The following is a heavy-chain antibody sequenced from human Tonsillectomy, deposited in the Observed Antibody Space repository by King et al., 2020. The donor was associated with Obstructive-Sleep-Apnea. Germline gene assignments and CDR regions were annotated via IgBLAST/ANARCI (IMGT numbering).Heavy chain of an antibody. D-gene: IGHD2/OR15-2a*01. V-gene: IGHV3-48*04. CDR1: GFTFSSYS. J-gene: IGHJ4*02. CDR2: ISSSSSTI. CDR3: ARDRALLSFDY. Sequence: VQLVESGGGLVQPGGSLRLSCAASGFTFSSYSMNWVRQAPGKGLEWVSSISSSSSTIYYADSVKGRFTISRDNAKNSLFLQMNSLRAEDTAVYCCARDRALLSFDYWGQGTLVTVSS.